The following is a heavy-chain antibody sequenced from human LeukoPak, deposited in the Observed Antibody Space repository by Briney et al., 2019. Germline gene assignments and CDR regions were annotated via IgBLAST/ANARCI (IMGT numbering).Heavy chain of an antibody. D-gene: IGHD3-3*01. CDR1: GGPFSGYY. V-gene: IGHV4-34*01. CDR2: INHSGST. Sequence: PSETLSLTCAVYGGPFSGYYWSWIRQPPGKGLEWIGEINHSGSTNYNPSLKSRVTISVDTSKNQFSLKLSSVTAADTAVYYCARVDFWSGYYYFDYWGQGTLVTVSS. J-gene: IGHJ4*02. CDR3: ARVDFWSGYYYFDY.